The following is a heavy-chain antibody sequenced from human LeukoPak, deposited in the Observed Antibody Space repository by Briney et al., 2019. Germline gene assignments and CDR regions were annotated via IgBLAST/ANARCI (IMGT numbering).Heavy chain of an antibody. CDR3: ASLGLWFGESFDY. CDR1: GYSISSGYY. J-gene: IGHJ4*02. Sequence: PSETLSLTCTVSGYSISSGYYWGWIRQPPGKGLEWIGSIYHSGSTYYNPSLKSRVTISVDTSKNQFSLKLSSVTAADTAVYYCASLGLWFGESFDYWGQGTLVTVSS. V-gene: IGHV4-38-2*02. CDR2: IYHSGST. D-gene: IGHD3-10*01.